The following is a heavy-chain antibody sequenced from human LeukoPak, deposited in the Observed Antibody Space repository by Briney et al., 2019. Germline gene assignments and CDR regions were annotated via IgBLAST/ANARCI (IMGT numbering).Heavy chain of an antibody. Sequence: GSLRLSCAASGFTVSSNYMNWVRQPPGKGLEWIGNIYYSGSTYYSPSLTSRVTVSVDTSENQFSLKLSSVTAADTAVYYCARAHSIASYYYGVDVWGQGTTVTVSS. CDR3: ARAHSIASYYYGVDV. V-gene: IGHV4-59*02. J-gene: IGHJ6*02. CDR2: IYYSGST. CDR1: GFTVSSNY. D-gene: IGHD2/OR15-2a*01.